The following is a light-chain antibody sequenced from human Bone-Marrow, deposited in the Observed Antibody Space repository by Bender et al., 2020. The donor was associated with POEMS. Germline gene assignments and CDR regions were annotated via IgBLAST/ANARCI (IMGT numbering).Light chain of an antibody. CDR1: SSNIASNS. J-gene: IGLJ3*02. V-gene: IGLV1-44*01. CDR3: ATWDGSLNGWV. CDR2: RNN. Sequence: QSVLTQPPSASGTPGQRVTISCSGSSSNIASNSVYWYQQLPGTAPTLLIYRNNQRPSGVPDRFSGSKSATSGSLAISGLQSEDEADYYCATWDGSLNGWVFGGGTKLTVL.